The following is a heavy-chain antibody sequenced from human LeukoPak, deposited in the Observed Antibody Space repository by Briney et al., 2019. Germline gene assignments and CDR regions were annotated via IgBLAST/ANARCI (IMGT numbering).Heavy chain of an antibody. CDR2: IIPIFGTA. CDR1: GGTFSSYA. CDR3: ARGPLYCSSTSCYSPGYYYYYMDV. V-gene: IGHV1-69*05. J-gene: IGHJ6*03. D-gene: IGHD2-2*01. Sequence: SVKVSCKASGGTFSSYAISWVRQAPGQGLEWMGGIIPIFGTANYAQMFQGRVTITTDESTSTAYMELSSLRSEDTAVYYCARGPLYCSSTSCYSPGYYYYYMDVWGKGTTVTVSS.